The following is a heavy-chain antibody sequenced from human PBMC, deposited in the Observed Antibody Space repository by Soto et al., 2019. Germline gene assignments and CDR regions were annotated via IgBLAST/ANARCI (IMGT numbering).Heavy chain of an antibody. Sequence: GGSLRLSCAASGFTVRSSYMTWARKAPGKGLEWVAVISYDGSNKYYADSVKGRFTISRDNSKNTLYLQMNSLRAEDTAVYYCATDILTGYYFDYWGQGTLVTVSS. D-gene: IGHD3-9*01. CDR2: ISYDGSNK. CDR1: GFTVRSSY. CDR3: ATDILTGYYFDY. V-gene: IGHV3-30*03. J-gene: IGHJ4*02.